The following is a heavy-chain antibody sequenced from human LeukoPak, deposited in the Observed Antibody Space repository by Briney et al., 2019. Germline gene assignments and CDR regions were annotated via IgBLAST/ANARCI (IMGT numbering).Heavy chain of an antibody. CDR1: GGSISSYY. Sequence: SETPSLTCTVSGGSISSYYWSWIRQPPGKGLEWIGYIYYSGSTNYNPSLKSRVTISVDTSKNQFSLKLSSVTAADTAVYYCARDRYSRSPRPHYYYYMDVWGKGTTVTVSS. CDR2: IYYSGST. V-gene: IGHV4-59*01. J-gene: IGHJ6*03. D-gene: IGHD1-1*01. CDR3: ARDRYSRSPRPHYYYYMDV.